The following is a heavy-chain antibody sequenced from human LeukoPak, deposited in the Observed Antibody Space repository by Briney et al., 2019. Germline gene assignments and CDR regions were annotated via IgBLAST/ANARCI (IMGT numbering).Heavy chain of an antibody. Sequence: PSETLSLTCTVSVGPPSAYYWTWIRQPPGKGLEWIGYIYDNGNTNYNPSLKSRVTISVDTSKNQFSLKLSSVTAADTAVYYCATGETGSTLGGYWGQGTLVTVSS. J-gene: IGHJ4*02. V-gene: IGHV4-59*03. CDR2: IYDNGNT. CDR3: ATGETGSTLGGY. D-gene: IGHD1-1*01. CDR1: VGPPSAYY.